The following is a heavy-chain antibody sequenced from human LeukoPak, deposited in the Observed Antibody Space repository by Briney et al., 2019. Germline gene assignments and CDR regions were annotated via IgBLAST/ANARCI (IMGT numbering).Heavy chain of an antibody. CDR2: IYYSGCT. CDR3: ARQGGYYDSSGYYTVIDI. CDR1: SGSISSYY. J-gene: IGHJ3*02. V-gene: IGHV4-59*08. Sequence: PSETLSLLCTVSSGSISSYYWIWIRQPRGKGLEWIGYIYYSGCTNYNPSLKSRVTISVDTSKNQFSLKLSSVTAADTAVYYCARQGGYYDSSGYYTVIDIWGQGTMVTVSS. D-gene: IGHD3-22*01.